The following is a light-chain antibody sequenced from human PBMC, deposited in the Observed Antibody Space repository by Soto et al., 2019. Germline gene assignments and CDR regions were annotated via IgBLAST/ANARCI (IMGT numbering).Light chain of an antibody. Sequence: IKMNPSPSTLSESIGDRVTITCRASQSIGDSLAWYQQKPGKAPYLLISDVSSLERGVPSRFSGSGSGTEFTLTISSMQPDDCATFYCQQYNGYSRTFGQGTKVDI. CDR3: QQYNGYSRT. J-gene: IGKJ1*01. CDR2: DVS. CDR1: QSIGDS. V-gene: IGKV1-5*01.